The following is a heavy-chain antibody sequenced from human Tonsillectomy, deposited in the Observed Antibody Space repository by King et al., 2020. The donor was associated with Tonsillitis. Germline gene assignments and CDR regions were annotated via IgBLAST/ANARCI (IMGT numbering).Heavy chain of an antibody. V-gene: IGHV3-30*04. CDR3: ARELDWLLGGRIDN. D-gene: IGHD3/OR15-3a*01. CDR1: GFFFNHYA. Sequence: GQLVESGGGVVQPGRSLRLSCAASGFFFNHYAMHWVRQAPGKGLEWVAVISYDGSNKFYTDSVKGRFTISRDNPKNTLFLEMNSLRAEDTAVYYCARELDWLLGGRIDNWGQGTLVTVSS. J-gene: IGHJ4*02. CDR2: ISYDGSNK.